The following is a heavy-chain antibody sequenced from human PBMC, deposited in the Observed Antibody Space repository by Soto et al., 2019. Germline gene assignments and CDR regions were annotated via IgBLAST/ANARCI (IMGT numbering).Heavy chain of an antibody. CDR1: GGTFSSYA. Sequence: QVQLVQSGAEVKKPGSWVKVSCKASGGTFSSYAISWVRQAPGQGLEWMGGIIPIFGTANYAQKFQGRVTITADESTSTAYMELSSLRSEDTAVYYCAKYYCSGGSCYSNYYYGMDVWGQGTTVTVSS. D-gene: IGHD2-15*01. J-gene: IGHJ6*02. CDR2: IIPIFGTA. V-gene: IGHV1-69*01. CDR3: AKYYCSGGSCYSNYYYGMDV.